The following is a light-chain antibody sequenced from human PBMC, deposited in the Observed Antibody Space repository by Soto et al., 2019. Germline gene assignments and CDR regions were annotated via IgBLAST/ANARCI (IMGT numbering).Light chain of an antibody. J-gene: IGKJ2*01. CDR2: DAS. CDR3: QQYNTYSYT. Sequence: DIQMTQSPSTLSASVGDRVTITCRASHSVTKFLAWYQQKPGEAPKLLIYDASSLESGVPSRFSGSGSGTEFTLTISSLQPDDFATYHCQQYNTYSYTFGQGTKLEI. CDR1: HSVTKF. V-gene: IGKV1-5*01.